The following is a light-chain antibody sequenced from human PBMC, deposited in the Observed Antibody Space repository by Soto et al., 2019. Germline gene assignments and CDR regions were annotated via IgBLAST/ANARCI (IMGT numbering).Light chain of an antibody. CDR2: GAS. J-gene: IGKJ1*01. V-gene: IGKV3-11*01. CDR1: QSVRTF. Sequence: EVVLTQSPATLSSSPGERATLSCRASQSVRTFLDWYQQKPGQAPRLLIYGASNRANGIPARFSGSGSGTDFSLTISSLEPEDFAVYYCQQHSNWPPWTFGQGTRVEIQ. CDR3: QQHSNWPPWT.